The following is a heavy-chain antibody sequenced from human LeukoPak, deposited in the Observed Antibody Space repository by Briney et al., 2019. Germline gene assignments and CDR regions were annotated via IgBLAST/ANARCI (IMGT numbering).Heavy chain of an antibody. Sequence: SSETLSLTCAVYGGSFSGYYWSWIRQPPGKGLEWIGEINHSGSTNYNPSLKSRVTISVDTSKNQFSLKLSSVTAADTAVYYCARGRRGYSSSWYDYWGQGTLVTVSS. V-gene: IGHV4-34*01. CDR2: INHSGST. CDR1: GGSFSGYY. J-gene: IGHJ4*02. CDR3: ARGRRGYSSSWYDY. D-gene: IGHD6-13*01.